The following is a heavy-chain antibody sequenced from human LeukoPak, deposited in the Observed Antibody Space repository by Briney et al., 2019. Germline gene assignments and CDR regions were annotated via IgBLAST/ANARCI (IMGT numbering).Heavy chain of an antibody. V-gene: IGHV4-59*01. J-gene: IGHJ4*02. CDR3: ARADGDYVFDY. CDR1: GGSISSYY. CDR2: IYYSGST. Sequence: SETLSLTCTVSGGSISSYYWSWIRQPPGKGLEWIGYIYYSGSTNHNPSLKSRVTISVDTSKNQFSLKLSSVTAADTAVYYCARADGDYVFDYWGQGTLVTVSS. D-gene: IGHD4-17*01.